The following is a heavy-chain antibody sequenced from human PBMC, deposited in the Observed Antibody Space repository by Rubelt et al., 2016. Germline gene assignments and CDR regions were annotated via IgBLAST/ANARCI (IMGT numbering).Heavy chain of an antibody. D-gene: IGHD2-15*01. Sequence: VQLVESGGGLVKPGGSLRLSCVASGFTFKNAWMTWVRQAPGKGLEWVGHIYSSGSTNYNPSLKSRATISLDTSKKQFSLGLSSVTAADTAVYHCARVATRRIVVIRGDDSYYRYMDVWGGGVTVTVSS. CDR2: IYSSGST. V-gene: IGHV4-59*12. CDR3: ARVATRRIVVIRGDDSYYRYMDV. J-gene: IGHJ6*03. CDR1: GFTFKNAW.